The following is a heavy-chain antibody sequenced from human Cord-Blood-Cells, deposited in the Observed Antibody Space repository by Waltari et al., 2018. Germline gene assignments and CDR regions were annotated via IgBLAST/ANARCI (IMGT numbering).Heavy chain of an antibody. CDR3: ARWTTAMVTYFDY. J-gene: IGHJ4*02. CDR1: GGPFSSYD. D-gene: IGHD5-18*01. CDR2: IIPIFGTA. Sequence: QVQLVQSGAEVKKPGSSVKVSCKASGGPFSSYDISWVRQAPGQGLEWMGGIIPIFGTANYAQKFQGRVTITADESTSTAYMELSSLRSEDTAVYYCARWTTAMVTYFDYWGQGTLVTVSS. V-gene: IGHV1-69*01.